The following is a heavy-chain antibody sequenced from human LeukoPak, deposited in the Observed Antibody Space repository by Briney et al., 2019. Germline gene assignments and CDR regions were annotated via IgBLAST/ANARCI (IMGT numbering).Heavy chain of an antibody. CDR2: VYISGDT. Sequence: PSETLSLTCTVSGGSVTTSYWSWIRQSAGEGLEWIGRVYISGDTKYNPSLKSRVIMSLDASKNQSSLSLRSVTAADTAVYYCARLIAEVGGGTNYFDTWGQGTLVTVSS. CDR3: ARLIAEVGGGTNYFDT. V-gene: IGHV4-4*07. CDR1: GGSVTTSY. J-gene: IGHJ4*02. D-gene: IGHD2-21*01.